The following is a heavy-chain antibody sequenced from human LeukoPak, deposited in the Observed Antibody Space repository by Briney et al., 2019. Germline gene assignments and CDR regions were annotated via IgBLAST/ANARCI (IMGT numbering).Heavy chain of an antibody. V-gene: IGHV3-53*01. J-gene: IGHJ4*02. CDR3: ARGGGQRSSGRLAYFHC. CDR1: QFTHNTYW. CDR2: IYSGGNT. Sequence: GGSLRLSCAAAQFTHNTYWMHWVRQAPGKGLEWVSLIYSGGNTYYADSVKGRFTISRDNSRNTLYLQMNSLRAEDTAVYYCARGGGQRSSGRLAYFHCWGQGTPVTVSS. D-gene: IGHD6-19*01.